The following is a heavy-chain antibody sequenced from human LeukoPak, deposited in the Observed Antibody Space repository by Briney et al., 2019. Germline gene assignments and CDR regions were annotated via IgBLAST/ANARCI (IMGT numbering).Heavy chain of an antibody. CDR3: ARDSGSYLRLFDY. D-gene: IGHD1-26*01. V-gene: IGHV4-38-2*02. J-gene: IGHJ4*02. Sequence: SETLSLTCTVSGYSISSGYYWGWIRQPPGKGLEWIGSIYHSGSTYYNPSLKSRVTISVDTSKNQFSLKLSSVTAADTAVYYCARDSGSYLRLFDYWGQGTLATVSS. CDR1: GYSISSGYY. CDR2: IYHSGST.